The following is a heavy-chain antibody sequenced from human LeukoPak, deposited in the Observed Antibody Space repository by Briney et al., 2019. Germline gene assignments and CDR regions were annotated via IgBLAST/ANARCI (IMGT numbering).Heavy chain of an antibody. J-gene: IGHJ4*02. CDR3: ARGRNYDSSGYYFGLDY. Sequence: PSETLSLTCAVYGGSFSGYYWSWIRQLPGKGLEWIGEINHSGSTNYNPSLKSRVTISVDTSKNQFSLKLSSVTAADTAVYYCARGRNYDSSGYYFGLDYWGQGTLVTVSS. V-gene: IGHV4-34*01. CDR1: GGSFSGYY. D-gene: IGHD3-22*01. CDR2: INHSGST.